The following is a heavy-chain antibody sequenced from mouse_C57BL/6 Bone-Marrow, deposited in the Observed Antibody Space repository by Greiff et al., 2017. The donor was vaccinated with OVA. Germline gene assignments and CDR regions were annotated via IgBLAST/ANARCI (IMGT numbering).Heavy chain of an antibody. D-gene: IGHD1-1*01. CDR2: IDPETGGT. CDR1: GYTFTDYE. V-gene: IGHV1-15*01. Sequence: QVQLKESGAELVRPGASVTLSCKASGYTFTDYEMHWVKQTPVHGLEWIGAIDPETGGTAYNQKFKGKAILTADKSSSTAYMELRSLTSEDSAVYYCTRSGTTVVPWYFDVWGTGTTVTVSS. J-gene: IGHJ1*03. CDR3: TRSGTTVVPWYFDV.